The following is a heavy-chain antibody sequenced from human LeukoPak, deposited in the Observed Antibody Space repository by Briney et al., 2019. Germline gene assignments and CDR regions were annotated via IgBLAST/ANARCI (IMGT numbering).Heavy chain of an antibody. Sequence: SETLSLTCAVYGGSFSGYYWSWIRQPPGKGLEWIGEINHSGSANYNPSLKSRVTISVDTSKNQFSLKLSSVTAADTAVYYCARVRDTIFGVPRYFQHWGQGTLVTVSS. V-gene: IGHV4-34*01. CDR3: ARVRDTIFGVPRYFQH. CDR1: GGSFSGYY. J-gene: IGHJ1*01. D-gene: IGHD3-3*01. CDR2: INHSGSA.